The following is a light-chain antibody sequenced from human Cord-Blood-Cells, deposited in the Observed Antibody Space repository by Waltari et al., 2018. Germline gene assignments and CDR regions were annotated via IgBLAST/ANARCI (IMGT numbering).Light chain of an antibody. CDR1: SSDVGGYNY. Sequence: QSALTQPASVSGSPGQSITISCTGTSSDVGGYNYVSWYQPHPGKDPKLTIYDVSKRPSGVSNRFCGSKSGNTASLTISGLQAEDEADYYCSSYTSSSTWVFGGGTKLTVL. CDR2: DVS. CDR3: SSYTSSSTWV. V-gene: IGLV2-14*03. J-gene: IGLJ3*02.